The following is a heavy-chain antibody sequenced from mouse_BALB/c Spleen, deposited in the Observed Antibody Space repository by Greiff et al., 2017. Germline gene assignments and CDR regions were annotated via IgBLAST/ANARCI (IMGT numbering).Heavy chain of an antibody. D-gene: IGHD2-4*01. CDR1: GFTFSSFG. CDR2: ISSGSSTI. J-gene: IGHJ4*01. CDR3: ASQIYYDYDGYYYAMDY. Sequence: VESGGGLVQPGGSRKLSCAASGFTFSSFGMHWVRQAPEKGLEWVAYISSGSSTIYYADTVKGRFTISRDNPKNTLFLQMTSLRSEDTAMYYCASQIYYDYDGYYYAMDYWGQGTSVTVSS. V-gene: IGHV5-17*02.